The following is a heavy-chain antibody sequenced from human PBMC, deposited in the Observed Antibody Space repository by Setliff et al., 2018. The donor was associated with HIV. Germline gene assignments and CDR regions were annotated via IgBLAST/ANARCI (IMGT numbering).Heavy chain of an antibody. CDR3: AKDLGVSYYNFWSNYYGLDV. D-gene: IGHD3-3*01. CDR2: MNPNSGNR. Sequence: ASVKVSCKTSGYTFTSYDINWVRQATGQGLEWMGWMNPNSGNRGYAQKFQGRVTISRNTSKNTLYLQMSSLRAEDTAVYYCAKDLGVSYYNFWSNYYGLDVWGQGTTVTVSS. J-gene: IGHJ6*02. CDR1: GYTFTSYD. V-gene: IGHV1-8*03.